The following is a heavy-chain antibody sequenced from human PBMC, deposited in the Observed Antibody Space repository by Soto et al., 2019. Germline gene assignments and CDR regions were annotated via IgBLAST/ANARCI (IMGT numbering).Heavy chain of an antibody. CDR3: ASYASSQEVTRYYYYYYGMDV. V-gene: IGHV1-69*01. Sequence: QVQLVQSGAEVKKPGSSVKVSCKASGGTFSSYAISWVRQAPGQGLEWMGGIIPIFGTANYAQKFQGRVTITADESTSTAYMELSSLRSEDTAVYYCASYASSQEVTRYYYYYYGMDVWGQGTTVTVSS. D-gene: IGHD3-16*01. J-gene: IGHJ6*02. CDR1: GGTFSSYA. CDR2: IIPIFGTA.